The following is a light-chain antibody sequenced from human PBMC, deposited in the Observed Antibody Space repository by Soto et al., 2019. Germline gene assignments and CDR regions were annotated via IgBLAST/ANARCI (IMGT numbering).Light chain of an antibody. V-gene: IGKV1-5*03. Sequence: DIQMTQSPSTLSASVGDRVTITCRASQSISSWLAWYQKNPGKAPKLLIYKATSLESGVPSRFSRSGSATAFTLTISSLQPDDFATYYCQQYNSYSYTFSQGTKVDIK. CDR1: QSISSW. CDR3: QQYNSYSYT. CDR2: KAT. J-gene: IGKJ2*01.